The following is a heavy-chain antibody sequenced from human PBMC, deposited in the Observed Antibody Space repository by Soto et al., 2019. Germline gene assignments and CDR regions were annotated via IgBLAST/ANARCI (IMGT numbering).Heavy chain of an antibody. Sequence: PWGSLRLSCAASGFTFSSYSMNWVRQAPGKGLEWVSSISSSSSYIYYADSVKGRFTISRDNAKNSLYLQMNSLRAEDTAVYYCARDLGGGYYYYYGMDVWGQGTTVTVSS. CDR3: ARDLGGGYYYYYGMDV. CDR2: ISSSSSYI. J-gene: IGHJ6*02. D-gene: IGHD2-15*01. CDR1: GFTFSSYS. V-gene: IGHV3-21*01.